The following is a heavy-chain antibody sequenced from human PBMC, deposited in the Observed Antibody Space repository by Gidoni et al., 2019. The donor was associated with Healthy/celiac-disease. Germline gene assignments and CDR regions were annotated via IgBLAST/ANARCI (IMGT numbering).Heavy chain of an antibody. D-gene: IGHD6-19*01. CDR1: GFTFSRYG. CDR3: ARDHYYSSGRLYYYYYMDV. Sequence: QVQLVESGGGVVQPGRSLRLSCAASGFTFSRYGMHWVRQAPGKGLEWVAVIWYDGSNKYYADSVKGRFTISRDNSKNTLYLQMNSLRAEDTAVYYCARDHYYSSGRLYYYYYMDVWGKGTTVTVSS. J-gene: IGHJ6*03. CDR2: IWYDGSNK. V-gene: IGHV3-33*01.